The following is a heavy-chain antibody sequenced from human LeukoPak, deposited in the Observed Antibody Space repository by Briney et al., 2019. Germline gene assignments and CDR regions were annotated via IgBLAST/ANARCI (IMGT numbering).Heavy chain of an antibody. D-gene: IGHD1-26*01. V-gene: IGHV4-61*02. CDR3: ARDPGNRIVGATTMDY. CDR2: IFNSGAT. CDR1: GGSLTSGSYY. Sequence: PSETLSLTCTVSGGSLTSGSYYWGWLRQPAGKGLEWLGRIFNSGATSYNPSLESPITISIDTSKNPFSLNRRSVTAADTAVYYCARDPGNRIVGATTMDYWGQGILVTVSS. J-gene: IGHJ4*02.